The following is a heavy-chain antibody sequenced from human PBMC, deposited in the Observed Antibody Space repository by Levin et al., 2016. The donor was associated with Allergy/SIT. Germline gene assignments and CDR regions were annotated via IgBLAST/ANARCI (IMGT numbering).Heavy chain of an antibody. CDR3: ASSVDTAMVTLYYYYGMDV. D-gene: IGHD5-18*01. J-gene: IGHJ6*02. V-gene: IGHV3-23*01. CDR2: ISGSGGST. Sequence: WIRQPPGKGLEWVSAISGSGGSTYYADSVKGRFTISRDNSKNTLYLQMNSLRAEDTAVYYCASSVDTAMVTLYYYYGMDVWGQGTTVTVSS.